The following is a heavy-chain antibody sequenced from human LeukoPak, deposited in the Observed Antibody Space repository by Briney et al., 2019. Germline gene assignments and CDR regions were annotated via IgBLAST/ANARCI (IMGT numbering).Heavy chain of an antibody. V-gene: IGHV3-23*01. CDR1: GLTFSNYG. J-gene: IGHJ6*03. D-gene: IGHD3-3*01. CDR3: AKFTSVGFWSGSYYMDV. Sequence: TGGSLRLSCAASGLTFSNYGMSWVRQAPGKGLEWVSGISGSGGSTYHADSVKGRFTVSRDNSKNTLYLQINSLRVEDTAVYYCAKFTSVGFWSGSYYMDVWGKGTTVTVSS. CDR2: ISGSGGST.